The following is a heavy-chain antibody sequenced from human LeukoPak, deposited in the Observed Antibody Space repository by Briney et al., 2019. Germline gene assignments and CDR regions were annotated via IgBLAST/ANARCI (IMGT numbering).Heavy chain of an antibody. V-gene: IGHV3-74*01. CDR3: ARNIDY. D-gene: IGHD2/OR15-2a*01. CDR2: INSDGSST. Sequence: GGSLLLSCAASRFTFSTYWMHWVRQAPGKGLVWVSRINSDGSSTGYADSVKGRFTISRDNSKNTLYLQMNSLRAEDTAVYYCARNIDYWGQGTLVTVSS. CDR1: RFTFSTYW. J-gene: IGHJ4*02.